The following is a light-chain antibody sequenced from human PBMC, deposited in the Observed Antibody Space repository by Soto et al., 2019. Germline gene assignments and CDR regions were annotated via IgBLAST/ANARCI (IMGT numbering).Light chain of an antibody. J-gene: IGKJ2*01. CDR2: GAS. Sequence: EIVLTQSPGTLSLSPGERATLSCSASQSVSSSYLAWYQQKPGQAPRPLIYGASSRATGIPDRFSGSGSGTDFTLTISRLEPEDFAVYYWQQYDSSPYTFGQGTKLEIK. CDR1: QSVSSSY. CDR3: QQYDSSPYT. V-gene: IGKV3-20*01.